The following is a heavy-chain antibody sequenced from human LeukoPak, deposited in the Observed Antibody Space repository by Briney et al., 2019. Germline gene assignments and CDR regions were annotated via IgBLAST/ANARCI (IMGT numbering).Heavy chain of an antibody. CDR2: IRYDGSNK. V-gene: IGHV3-30*02. Sequence: GGSLRLSCAASGFTFSSYAMHWVRQAPGKGLEWVTFIRYDGSNKYYAESVKGRFTISRDNSKNTLYLQMNSLRAEDTAVYYCAKAIHSSSSGVVDYWGQGTLVTVSS. J-gene: IGHJ4*02. D-gene: IGHD6-6*01. CDR1: GFTFSSYA. CDR3: AKAIHSSSSGVVDY.